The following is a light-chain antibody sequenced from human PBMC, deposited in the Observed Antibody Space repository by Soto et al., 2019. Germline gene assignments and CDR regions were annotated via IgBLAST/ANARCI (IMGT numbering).Light chain of an antibody. Sequence: EIVLTQSPGTLSLSRGEGSTLSYWCSQSVSSSYLAWYQQKPGQAPMLLIYSASTRAIGIPDRFSGSGSGTDFTLTISRLQPEDFAVYYCQHYGSSPLAFGEGTKVDI. CDR1: QSVSSSY. CDR2: SAS. V-gene: IGKV3-20*01. J-gene: IGKJ4*01. CDR3: QHYGSSPLA.